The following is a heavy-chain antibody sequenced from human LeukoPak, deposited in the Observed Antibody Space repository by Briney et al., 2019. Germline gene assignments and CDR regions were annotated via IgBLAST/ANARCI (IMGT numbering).Heavy chain of an antibody. CDR3: ARDGNGDHRAFDI. D-gene: IGHD4-17*01. CDR2: ISSNGGST. V-gene: IGHV3-64*01. CDR1: GFTFSSYS. J-gene: IGHJ3*02. Sequence: PGGSLRLSCAASGFTFSSYSMNWVRQAPGKGLEYVSAISSNGGSTYYANSVKGRFTISRDNSKNTLYLQMGSLRAEDMAVYYCARDGNGDHRAFDIWGQGTMVTVSS.